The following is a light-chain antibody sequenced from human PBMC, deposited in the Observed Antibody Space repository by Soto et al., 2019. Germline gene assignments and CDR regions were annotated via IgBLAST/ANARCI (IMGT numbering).Light chain of an antibody. V-gene: IGLV4-60*03. CDR1: SGHSSYR. CDR3: ETWDSSTYVV. Sequence: QSVLTQSSSASASLGSSVKLTCTLSSGHSSYRIAWHQQQPGKAPRHLMKLEGSGSFIKGSGVPDRFSGSSSGADRYLTISNLQSEDEAHYYCETWDSSTYVVFGGGTKLTVL. J-gene: IGLJ2*01. CDR2: LEGSGSF.